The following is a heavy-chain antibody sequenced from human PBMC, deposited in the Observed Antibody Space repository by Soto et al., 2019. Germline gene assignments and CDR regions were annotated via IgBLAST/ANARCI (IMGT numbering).Heavy chain of an antibody. J-gene: IGHJ5*02. D-gene: IGHD1-26*01. CDR1: GGTFSSYA. Sequence: QVQLVQSGAEVKKPGSSVKVSCKASGGTFSSYAISWVRQAPGQGLEWMGGIIAIFGTANYAQKFQGRVTIPADESTSTAYMELRSLRSEDTAVYYCARKGAAHILFDPWGQGNLGAVSS. V-gene: IGHV1-69*01. CDR3: ARKGAAHILFDP. CDR2: IIAIFGTA.